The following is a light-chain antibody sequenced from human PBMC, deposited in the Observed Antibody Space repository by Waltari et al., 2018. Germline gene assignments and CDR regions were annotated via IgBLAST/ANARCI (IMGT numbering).Light chain of an antibody. CDR1: SSDVGTYNY. CDR3: SSYITTNTLEL. Sequence: QSALTQPASVSGSPGQSITISCTGTSSDVGTYNYVPWYQKHPGKAPKLLIYDVSYRPSGVSYRFSGSKSGNTASLTISGLQAEDEADYYCSSYITTNTLELFGGGTSLTVL. J-gene: IGLJ3*02. CDR2: DVS. V-gene: IGLV2-14*03.